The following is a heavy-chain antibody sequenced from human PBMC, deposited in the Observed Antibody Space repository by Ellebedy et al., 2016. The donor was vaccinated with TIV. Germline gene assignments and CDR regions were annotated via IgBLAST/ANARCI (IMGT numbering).Heavy chain of an antibody. CDR1: GGSISSSTYY. CDR3: ARSPSLTRSYFDY. CDR2: VYYSGST. V-gene: IGHV4-39*01. D-gene: IGHD2-15*01. J-gene: IGHJ4*02. Sequence: MPSETLSLTCTVSGGSISSSTYYWDWIRQPPGKGLEWIGSVYYSGSTYYNPSLKSRVTISVDTSKNQFSLKLTSVTAADTAVYYCARSPSLTRSYFDYWGQGTLVTVSS.